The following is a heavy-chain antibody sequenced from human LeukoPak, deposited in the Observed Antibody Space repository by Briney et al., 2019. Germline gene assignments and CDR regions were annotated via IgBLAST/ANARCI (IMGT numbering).Heavy chain of an antibody. J-gene: IGHJ4*02. V-gene: IGHV3-15*01. CDR1: GFSFSDAW. D-gene: IGHD2-15*01. Sequence: GGSLRLSCEASGFSFSDAWMSWVRQAPGKGLEWVGRIKSSGDGGTTDYTAPVKGRFTISRDDSRNTVFLQMNTLKTEDTAVYYCTTDGGYWGQGTLVTVSS. CDR3: TTDGGY. CDR2: IKSSGDGGTT.